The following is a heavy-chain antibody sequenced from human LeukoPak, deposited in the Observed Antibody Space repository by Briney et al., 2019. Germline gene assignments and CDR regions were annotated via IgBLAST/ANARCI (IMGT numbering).Heavy chain of an antibody. CDR3: ATGYLVTAGLMDV. D-gene: IGHD6-13*01. CDR1: GYTLTELS. CDR2: FDPEDSKT. V-gene: IGHV1-24*01. Sequence: GSVKVSCKVSGYTLTELSMFWVRQAPGKGLEWMGSFDPEDSKTVYAQKFQGRVTMTEDTSTDTAYMELSSLRSEDTAVYYCATGYLVTAGLMDVWGQGTTVTVSS. J-gene: IGHJ6*02.